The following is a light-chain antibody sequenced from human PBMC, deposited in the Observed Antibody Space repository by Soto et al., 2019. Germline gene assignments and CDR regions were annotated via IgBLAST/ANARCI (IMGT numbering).Light chain of an antibody. CDR1: SSDVGSYNF. Sequence: QSALTQPASVSGSPGQSITISCTGTSSDVGSYNFVSWYQQHPGKAPKLMISEVSKRPSGVSDRFSGSKSANTASLTISRLQGEDEADYYCCSYAGSSTYVFGDGTKVTVL. CDR2: EVS. V-gene: IGLV2-23*02. J-gene: IGLJ1*01. CDR3: CSYAGSSTYV.